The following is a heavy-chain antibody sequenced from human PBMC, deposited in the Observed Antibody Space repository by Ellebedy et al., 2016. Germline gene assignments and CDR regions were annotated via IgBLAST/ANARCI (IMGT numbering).Heavy chain of an antibody. CDR3: ARVGYCSGGSCSFGYYDMDV. Sequence: SVKGRFTISRDNAKNSLYLQMNSLRDEDTAVYYCARVGYCSGGSCSFGYYDMDVWGQGTTVTVSS. D-gene: IGHD2-15*01. J-gene: IGHJ6*02. V-gene: IGHV3-48*02.